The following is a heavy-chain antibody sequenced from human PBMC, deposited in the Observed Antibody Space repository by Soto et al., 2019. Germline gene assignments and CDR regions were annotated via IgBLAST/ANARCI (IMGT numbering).Heavy chain of an antibody. CDR3: ARDLGGWPDY. Sequence: ASVKVSCKASGYSFISYPMHWVRQAPGQRLEWMGWINAGNGNTKYSQKFQGRVTITRDTSASTAYMELSSLRSEDTAVYYCARDLGGWPDYWGQGTLVTVSS. J-gene: IGHJ4*02. D-gene: IGHD2-15*01. CDR1: GYSFISYP. CDR2: INAGNGNT. V-gene: IGHV1-3*01.